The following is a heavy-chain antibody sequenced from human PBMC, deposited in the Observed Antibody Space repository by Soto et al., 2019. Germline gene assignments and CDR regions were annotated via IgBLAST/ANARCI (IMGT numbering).Heavy chain of an antibody. CDR3: ASHMGDGYSSSWSFRPFDD. V-gene: IGHV4-39*02. Sequence: QLQLQESGPGRLKPSETLSLTCTVSGGSIYSNGFFWDCIRPPTGKGLEGIGTIYHSGVTYYNPSLKSRVTISVKKPRNHFSLMLTSVTAADTAVDYCASHMGDGYSSSWSFRPFDDGGQGTLFIVSS. CDR2: IYHSGVT. CDR1: GGSIYSNGFF. D-gene: IGHD6-13*01. J-gene: IGHJ4*02.